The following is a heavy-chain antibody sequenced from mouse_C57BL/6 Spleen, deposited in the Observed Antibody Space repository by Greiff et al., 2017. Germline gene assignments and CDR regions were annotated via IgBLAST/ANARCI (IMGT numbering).Heavy chain of an antibody. Sequence: QVQLQQSGPELVKPGASVKISCKASGYAFSSSWMNWVKQRPGKGLEWIGRIYPGDGDTNYNGKFKGKATLTADKSSSTAYMQLSSLTSEDSAVYFCARSTGYYEDYAMDYWGQGTSVTVSS. CDR1: GYAFSSSW. CDR3: ARSTGYYEDYAMDY. J-gene: IGHJ4*01. CDR2: IYPGDGDT. D-gene: IGHD2-3*01. V-gene: IGHV1-82*01.